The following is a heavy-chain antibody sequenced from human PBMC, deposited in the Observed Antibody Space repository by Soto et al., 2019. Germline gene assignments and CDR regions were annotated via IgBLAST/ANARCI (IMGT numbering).Heavy chain of an antibody. V-gene: IGHV4-59*08. CDR2: IYYSGST. D-gene: IGHD1-1*01. J-gene: IGHJ4*02. Sequence: QVQLQESGPGLVKPSETLSLTCTVSGGSISSYYWSWIRQPPGKGLEWIGYIYYSGSTNYNPSLKSRFTIAVDTSKNQCSLKLSSGTAADTAVYYCARRYGYSFDYWGQGTLVTVSS. CDR1: GGSISSYY. CDR3: ARRYGYSFDY.